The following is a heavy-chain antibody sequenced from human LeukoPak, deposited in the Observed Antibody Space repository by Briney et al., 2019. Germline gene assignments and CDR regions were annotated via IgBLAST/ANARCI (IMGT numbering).Heavy chain of an antibody. CDR3: VETGIAAAGSLDP. CDR2: IYHSGST. D-gene: IGHD6-13*01. Sequence: SETLSLTCAVSGGSISSSNWWSWVRQPPGKGLEWIGEIYHSGSTNYNPSLKSRVTISVDKSKNQFSLKLSSVTAADTAVYYCVETGIAAAGSLDPWGQGTLVTVSS. J-gene: IGHJ5*02. CDR1: GGSISSSNW. V-gene: IGHV4-4*02.